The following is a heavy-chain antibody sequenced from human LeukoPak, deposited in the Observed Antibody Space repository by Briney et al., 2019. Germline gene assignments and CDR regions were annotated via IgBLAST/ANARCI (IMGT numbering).Heavy chain of an antibody. J-gene: IGHJ4*02. D-gene: IGHD5-12*01. V-gene: IGHV1-2*02. CDR2: INPNSGGT. CDR3: AREDIVATTSDY. Sequence: ASVKVSCKSSGYTFNGYYMHWVRQAPGQGLEWMGWINPNSGGTNYAQKFQGRVTMTRDTSISTVYMELSRLRSDDTAVYYCAREDIVATTSDYWGQGTLVTVSS. CDR1: GYTFNGYY.